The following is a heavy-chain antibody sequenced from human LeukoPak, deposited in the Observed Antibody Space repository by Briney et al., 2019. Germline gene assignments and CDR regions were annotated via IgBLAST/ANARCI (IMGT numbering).Heavy chain of an antibody. J-gene: IGHJ6*02. CDR1: GYSFTSYW. CDR2: IYPGDSDT. V-gene: IGHV5-51*01. Sequence: GESLKISCKGSGYSFTSYWIGWVRQMPGKGLEWMGIIYPGDSDTRYSPSFQGQVTISADKSISTAYLQWSSLKASDSAMYYCAKPAPGYGGKGTDYYYGMDVWGQGTTVTVSS. CDR3: AKPAPGYGGKGTDYYYGMDV. D-gene: IGHD4-23*01.